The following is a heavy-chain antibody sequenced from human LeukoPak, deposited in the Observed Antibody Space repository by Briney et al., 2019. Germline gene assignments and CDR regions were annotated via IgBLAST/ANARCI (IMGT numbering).Heavy chain of an antibody. J-gene: IGHJ5*02. CDR3: AKGLIAVAGLDWFDP. CDR2: ISYDGSNK. D-gene: IGHD6-19*01. CDR1: GFTFSSYG. Sequence: GSLRLSCAASGFTFSSYGMHWVRQAPGKGLEWVAVISYDGSNKYYADSVKGRFTISRDNSKNTLYLQMNSLRAEDTAVYYCAKGLIAVAGLDWFDPWGQGTLVTVSS. V-gene: IGHV3-30*18.